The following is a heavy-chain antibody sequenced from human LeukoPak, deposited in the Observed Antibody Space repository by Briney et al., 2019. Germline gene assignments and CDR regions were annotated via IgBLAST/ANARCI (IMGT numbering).Heavy chain of an antibody. Sequence: ASVTVSCTASGYAFSSLNITWVRQAPGQGLEWMGWISPSNGNTNYAQKFLGRVTMTTETSMRTAYMELRSLRSDDTAIYFCARLLGTIRLYYGMDVWGQGTTVTVSS. CDR1: GYAFSSLN. CDR2: ISPSNGNT. V-gene: IGHV1-18*01. D-gene: IGHD1-7*01. J-gene: IGHJ6*02. CDR3: ARLLGTIRLYYGMDV.